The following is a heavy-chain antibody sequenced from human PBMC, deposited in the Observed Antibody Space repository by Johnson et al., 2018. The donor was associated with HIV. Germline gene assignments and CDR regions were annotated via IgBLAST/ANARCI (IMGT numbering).Heavy chain of an antibody. CDR3: ARERGAKTEGDRAFDI. J-gene: IGHJ3*02. D-gene: IGHD3-16*01. Sequence: QVQLVESGGGVVQPGRSLRLSCAASGFTFSSYAMHWVRQAPGKGLEWVAVISYDGSNKYYADSVKGRFTISRDNSKNTLYLQMNSLRAEDTAVSYCARERGAKTEGDRAFDIWGQGTMVTVSS. V-gene: IGHV3-30-3*01. CDR1: GFTFSSYA. CDR2: ISYDGSNK.